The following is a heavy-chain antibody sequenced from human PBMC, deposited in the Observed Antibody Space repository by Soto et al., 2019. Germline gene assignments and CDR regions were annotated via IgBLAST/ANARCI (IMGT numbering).Heavy chain of an antibody. D-gene: IGHD2-15*01. CDR1: GYTFTSYG. V-gene: IGHV1-18*01. J-gene: IGHJ6*02. CDR3: ARDVEDTNYYYYGMDV. CDR2: ISAYNGNT. Sequence: ASVKVSCKASGYTFTSYGISWVRQAPGQGLEWMGWISAYNGNTNYAQKLQGRVTMTTDTSTSTAYMELRSLRSDDTAVYYCARDVEDTNYYYYGMDVWGQGTTVIVSS.